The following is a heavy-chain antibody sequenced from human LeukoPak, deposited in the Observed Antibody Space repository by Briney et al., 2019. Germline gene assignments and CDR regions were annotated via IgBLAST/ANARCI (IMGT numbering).Heavy chain of an antibody. J-gene: IGHJ6*02. Sequence: SETLSLTCTVSGGSVSSGSYYWSWVRQPPGKGLEWIGYIYYSGSTNYNPSLKSRVTISVDTSKNQFSLKLSSVTAADTAVYYCARDSSYYYYGMDVWGQGTTVTVSS. V-gene: IGHV4-61*01. CDR1: GGSVSSGSYY. CDR2: IYYSGST. CDR3: ARDSSYYYYGMDV.